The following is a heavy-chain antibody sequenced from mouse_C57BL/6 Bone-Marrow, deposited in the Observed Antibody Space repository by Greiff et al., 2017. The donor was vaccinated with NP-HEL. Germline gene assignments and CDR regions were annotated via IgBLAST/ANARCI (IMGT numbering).Heavy chain of an antibody. Sequence: EVMLVESGGGLVQPGGSMKLSCVASGFTFSNYWMNWVRQSPEKGLEWVAQIRLKSDNYATHYAVSVKGRFTISRDDSKSSVYLQMNNLRAEDTGIYYCTVEDWEDYWGQGTTLTVSS. CDR2: IRLKSDNYAT. V-gene: IGHV6-3*01. J-gene: IGHJ2*01. D-gene: IGHD4-1*01. CDR3: TVEDWEDY. CDR1: GFTFSNYW.